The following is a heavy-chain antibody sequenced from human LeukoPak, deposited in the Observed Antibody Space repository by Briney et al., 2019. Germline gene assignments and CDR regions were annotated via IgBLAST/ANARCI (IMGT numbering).Heavy chain of an antibody. Sequence: QPGGSLRFSCAASGFTFSSYEMNWVSQAPGKGLEWVSYISSSGSTIYYADSVKGRFTISRDNAKNSLYLQMNSLRAEDTAVYYCAREPDYDILTGYSYWGQGTLVTVSS. V-gene: IGHV3-48*03. CDR3: AREPDYDILTGYSY. CDR2: ISSSGSTI. CDR1: GFTFSSYE. D-gene: IGHD3-9*01. J-gene: IGHJ4*02.